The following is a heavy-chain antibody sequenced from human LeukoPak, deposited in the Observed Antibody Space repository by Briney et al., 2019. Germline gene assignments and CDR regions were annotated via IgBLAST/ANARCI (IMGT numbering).Heavy chain of an antibody. CDR1: GFTFSYYD. D-gene: IGHD5-24*01. Sequence: GGSLRLSCAASGFTFSYYDFHWVRQAPGKGLRWVSSISSTTTYIYYADSLKGRFTISRDNTRNSLYLQMNSLTAEDTAVYYCAREWPDAFDIWGQGTMVTVSS. V-gene: IGHV3-21*01. CDR2: ISSTTTYI. J-gene: IGHJ3*02. CDR3: AREWPDAFDI.